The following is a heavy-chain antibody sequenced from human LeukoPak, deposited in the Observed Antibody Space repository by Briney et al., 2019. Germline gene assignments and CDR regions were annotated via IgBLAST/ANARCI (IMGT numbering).Heavy chain of an antibody. V-gene: IGHV3-21*01. D-gene: IGHD2-2*01. CDR2: ISSSSSYR. J-gene: IGHJ6*03. Sequence: GGFLRLSCAASGFTFSSYSMNWVRQAPGKGLEWVSSISSSSSYRYYAESVKGRFTISRDNAKNSPYLQMNSLRAEDTAVYYCARAQEATFPNCSSTSCLLYYYYYMDVWGKGTTVTVSS. CDR3: ARAQEATFPNCSSTSCLLYYYYYMDV. CDR1: GFTFSSYS.